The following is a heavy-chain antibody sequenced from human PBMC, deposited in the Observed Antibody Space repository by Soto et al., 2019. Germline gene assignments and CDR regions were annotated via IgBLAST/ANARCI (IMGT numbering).Heavy chain of an antibody. V-gene: IGHV6-1*01. Sequence: PSQTLSLPCAISGDSVSSNSAAWNWIRQSPSRGLEWLGRTYYRSKWYNDYAVSVKSRITINPDTSKNQFSLQLNSVTPEDTAVYYCAREGYYYDSSGSPNYYYYYYGMDVWGQGTTVTVSS. CDR2: TYYRSKWYN. J-gene: IGHJ6*02. D-gene: IGHD3-22*01. CDR3: AREGYYYDSSGSPNYYYYYYGMDV. CDR1: GDSVSSNSAA.